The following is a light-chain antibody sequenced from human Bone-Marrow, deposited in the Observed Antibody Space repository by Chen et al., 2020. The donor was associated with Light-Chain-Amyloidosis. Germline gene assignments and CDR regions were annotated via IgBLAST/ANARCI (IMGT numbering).Light chain of an antibody. CDR3: HQYGSSPWT. Sequence: LPQSPGTLSLSPGTTATLFCRAGQRVTTSSLAWYQLRPGQAPRLLIFSSSRRATGIPDRFRGSGSGTDFTLTIDRLEPEDSELYVCHQYGSSPWTFGQGTRVEI. J-gene: IGKJ1*01. CDR1: QRVTTSS. CDR2: SSS. V-gene: IGKV3-20*01.